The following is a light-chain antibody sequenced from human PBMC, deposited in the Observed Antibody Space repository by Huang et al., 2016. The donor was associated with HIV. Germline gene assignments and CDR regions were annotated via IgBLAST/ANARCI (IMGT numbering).Light chain of an antibody. V-gene: IGKV4-1*01. CDR1: PSVLYRSNNKKY. Sequence: DIVMTQSPDSLAVSLGERATINCKSSPSVLYRSNNKKYLAWYQQKPGQPPKRVIYGASTRESGVPDRFTGSGSGTDFSLTISSLQAEDVAVYYCQQYDTSPWTFGQGTKVEIK. J-gene: IGKJ1*01. CDR2: GAS. CDR3: QQYDTSPWT.